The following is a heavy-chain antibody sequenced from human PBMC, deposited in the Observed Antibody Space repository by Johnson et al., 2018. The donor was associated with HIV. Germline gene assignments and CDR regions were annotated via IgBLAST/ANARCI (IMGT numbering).Heavy chain of an antibody. CDR1: GLSFSNFG. V-gene: IGHV3-30*03. Sequence: QVQLVESGGGVVQPGKSLTLSCVGSGLSFSNFGIHWVRQAPGKGPEWVAVISFDGNLKKYADSVKGRFTISRDNSKNTLYLQMTSLRQDDTAVYSCAYPREGRSWSNDAFDIWGQGTMVTVSS. D-gene: IGHD6-13*01. J-gene: IGHJ3*02. CDR2: ISFDGNLK. CDR3: AYPREGRSWSNDAFDI.